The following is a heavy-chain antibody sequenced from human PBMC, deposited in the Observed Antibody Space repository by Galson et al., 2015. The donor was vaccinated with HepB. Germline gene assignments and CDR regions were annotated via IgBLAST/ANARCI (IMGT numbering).Heavy chain of an antibody. CDR1: GFTFSSYW. V-gene: IGHV3-7*01. Sequence: SLRLSCAASGFTFSSYWMSWVRQAPGKGLEWVANIKQDGSEKYYVDSVKGRFTISRDNAKNSLYLQMNSLRAEDTAVYYCAREGVYGSGSYYGYYMDVWGKGTPVTVSS. J-gene: IGHJ6*03. D-gene: IGHD3-10*01. CDR2: IKQDGSEK. CDR3: AREGVYGSGSYYGYYMDV.